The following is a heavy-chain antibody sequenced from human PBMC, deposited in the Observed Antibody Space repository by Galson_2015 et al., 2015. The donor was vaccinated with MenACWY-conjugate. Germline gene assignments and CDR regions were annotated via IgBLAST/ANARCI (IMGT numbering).Heavy chain of an antibody. CDR3: ARERLVYTSGTIDF. CDR1: GFTFSSYT. D-gene: IGHD6-19*01. CDR2: MSYDGSNQ. Sequence: SLRLSCAASGFTFSSYTMHWVRQAPGKGLEWVALMSYDGSNQYYADSVKGRFTISRDNSKSTLYLQMDSLRAEDTAVYYCARERLVYTSGTIDFWGQGALVTVSS. J-gene: IGHJ4*02. V-gene: IGHV3-30*01.